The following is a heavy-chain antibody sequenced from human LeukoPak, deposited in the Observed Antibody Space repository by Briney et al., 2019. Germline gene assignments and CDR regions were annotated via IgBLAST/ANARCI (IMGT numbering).Heavy chain of an antibody. J-gene: IGHJ5*02. V-gene: IGHV4-38-2*02. Sequence: PSETLSLTCTVPGYSISSGYYWGWIRQPPGKGLEWIGSIYHSGSTYYNPSLKSRVTISVDTSKNQFSLKLSSVTAADTAVYYCERAENPGGNLASYGDYSDRGSWFDPWGQGTLVTVS. D-gene: IGHD4-17*01. CDR3: ERAENPGGNLASYGDYSDRGSWFDP. CDR2: IYHSGST. CDR1: GYSISSGYY.